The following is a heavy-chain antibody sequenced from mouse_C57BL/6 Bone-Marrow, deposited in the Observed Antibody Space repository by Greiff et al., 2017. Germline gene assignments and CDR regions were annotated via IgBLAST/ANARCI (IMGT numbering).Heavy chain of an antibody. CDR3: ARDYYGSSYLYDFDY. D-gene: IGHD1-1*01. Sequence: QVQLQQPGAELVKPGASVKMSCKASGYTFTSYWITWVKQRPGQGLEWIGDIYPGSGSTNYNEKLKSKDTLTVDTSSSTAYMQLSSLTSEDSAVYYCARDYYGSSYLYDFDYWGQGTTRTVSS. CDR1: GYTFTSYW. J-gene: IGHJ2*01. CDR2: IYPGSGST. V-gene: IGHV1-55*01.